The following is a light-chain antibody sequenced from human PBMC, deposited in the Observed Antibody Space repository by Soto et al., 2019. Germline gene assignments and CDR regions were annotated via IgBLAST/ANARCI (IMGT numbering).Light chain of an antibody. CDR2: YDD. Sequence: QSVLTQPPSVSEAPRQRVTISCSGSSSNIGNNAVNWYQQLPGNAPKLLIYYDDLLPSGVSDRFSGSKSGTSASLAISGLQSENDSDYYCPAWGGSRGVFGGGTKLTVL. V-gene: IGLV1-36*01. CDR3: PAWGGSRGV. CDR1: SSNIGNNA. J-gene: IGLJ2*01.